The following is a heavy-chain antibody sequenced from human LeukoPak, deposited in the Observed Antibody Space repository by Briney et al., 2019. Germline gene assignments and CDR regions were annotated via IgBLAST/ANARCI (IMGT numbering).Heavy chain of an antibody. J-gene: IGHJ5*02. D-gene: IGHD3-10*01. CDR3: ARRGAYYGYYGSGSLNWFDP. V-gene: IGHV5-51*01. CDR2: IYPGDSDT. Sequence: GESLKISCKGSGYSFTSYWIGWVRQMPGKGLEWMGIIYPGDSDTRYSPSFQGQVTISADKSISTAYLQWSSLKASDTAMYYCARRGAYYGYYGSGSLNWFDPWGQGTLVTISS. CDR1: GYSFTSYW.